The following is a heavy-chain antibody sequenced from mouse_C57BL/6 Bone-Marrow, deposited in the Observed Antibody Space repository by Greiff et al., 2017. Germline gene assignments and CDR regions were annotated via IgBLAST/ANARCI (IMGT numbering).Heavy chain of an antibody. D-gene: IGHD4-1*01. Sequence: QVQLQQSGAELMKPGASVKLSCKATGYTFTGYWLGWVKQRPAHGLEGIGEFLPGSGSTNYNEKFKGKATFTADTSSNTAYMQLSSLTTEDSAIYYCARTGTWNYYAMDYWGQGTSVTVSS. J-gene: IGHJ4*01. CDR3: ARTGTWNYYAMDY. CDR2: FLPGSGST. CDR1: GYTFTGYW. V-gene: IGHV1-9*01.